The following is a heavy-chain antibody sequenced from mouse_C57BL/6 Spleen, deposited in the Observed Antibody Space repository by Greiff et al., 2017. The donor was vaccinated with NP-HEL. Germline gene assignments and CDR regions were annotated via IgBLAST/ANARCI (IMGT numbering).Heavy chain of an antibody. V-gene: IGHV1-72*01. J-gene: IGHJ2*01. Sequence: VQLPQPGAALVKPGASVKLSCKASGYTFPSYWMHWVKPRPGRGLAWIGRIAPNSGGTKYNEKFKSKATLTVDKPSSTAYMQLSSLTSEDSAGYYCARSLYYGSSPNDDWGQGTTLTVAT. CDR3: ARSLYYGSSPNDD. D-gene: IGHD1-1*01. CDR1: GYTFPSYW. CDR2: IAPNSGGT.